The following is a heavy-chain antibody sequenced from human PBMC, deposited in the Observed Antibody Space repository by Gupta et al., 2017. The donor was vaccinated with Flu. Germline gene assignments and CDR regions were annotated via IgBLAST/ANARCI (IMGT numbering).Heavy chain of an antibody. V-gene: IGHV5-51*01. D-gene: IGHD4-17*01. CDR3: ARRNNGDLSLDY. CDR2: IYPGDSDT. J-gene: IGHJ4*02. Sequence: YWIGWVRQMPGKGLEWMGIIYPGDSDTRYSPSFQGQVTISADKSISTAYLRWSSLKASDTAMYYCARRNNGDLSLDYWGQGTLVTVSS. CDR1: YW.